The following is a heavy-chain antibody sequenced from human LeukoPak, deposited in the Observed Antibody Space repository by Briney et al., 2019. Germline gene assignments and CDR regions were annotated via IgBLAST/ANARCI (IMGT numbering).Heavy chain of an antibody. CDR3: ARVNTPVATFDY. CDR2: ISHSGST. D-gene: IGHD5-18*01. V-gene: IGHV4-38-2*02. J-gene: IGHJ4*02. CDR1: GYSISSAYY. Sequence: SETLSLTFTVSGYSISSAYYGGWIRQPPGKGLEWIASISHSGSTYYNPSLKSRVTISVDTSKNQFSLKLSSVTAADTAVYYCARVNTPVATFDYWGQGTLVTVSS.